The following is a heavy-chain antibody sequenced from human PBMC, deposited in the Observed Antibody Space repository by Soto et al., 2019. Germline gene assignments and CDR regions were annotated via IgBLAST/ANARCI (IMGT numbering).Heavy chain of an antibody. CDR1: GFTFTSYT. Sequence: EVQLVESGEGLVQPGGPRRLSCEASGFTFTSYTMIWVRQSQGEGLEWLANIKEDGIQKNYVDSVKGRFTISRDNAKKSLYLQMNSLRVDDTAVYYCAREVWGPVDWGQGTLVTVSS. V-gene: IGHV3-7*01. D-gene: IGHD7-27*01. CDR3: AREVWGPVD. CDR2: IKEDGIQK. J-gene: IGHJ4*02.